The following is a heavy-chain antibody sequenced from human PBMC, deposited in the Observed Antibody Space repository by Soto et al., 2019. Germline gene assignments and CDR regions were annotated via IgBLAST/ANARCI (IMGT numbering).Heavy chain of an antibody. CDR1: GYTFTSYG. CDR2: ISAYNGNT. Sequence: ASVKVSCKASGYTFTSYGISWVRQAPGHGLEWMGWISAYNGNTNYAQKLQGRVTMTTDTSTSTAYMELRSLRSDDTAVYYCARGEVFGVVPYYYYYYGMDVWGQGTTVTVSS. D-gene: IGHD3-3*01. J-gene: IGHJ6*02. CDR3: ARGEVFGVVPYYYYYYGMDV. V-gene: IGHV1-18*01.